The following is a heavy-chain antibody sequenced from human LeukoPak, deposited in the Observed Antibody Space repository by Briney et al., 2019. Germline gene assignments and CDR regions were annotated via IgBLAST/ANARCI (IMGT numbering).Heavy chain of an antibody. D-gene: IGHD5-18*01. CDR2: ISGGSTVI. V-gene: IGHV3-48*01. CDR3: ARTRGYNYGYSDD. CDR1: GFTFSSYN. Sequence: GGSPRLSCAASGFTFSSYNMNWVRQAPGKGLEWVSYISGGSTVIDYADSVRGRFTISRDNAKNSLYLQMNSLRGEDTAVYYCARTRGYNYGYSDDWGQGTLVTVSS. J-gene: IGHJ4*02.